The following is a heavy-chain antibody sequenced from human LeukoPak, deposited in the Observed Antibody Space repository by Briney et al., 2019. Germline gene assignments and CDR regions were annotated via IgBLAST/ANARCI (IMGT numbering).Heavy chain of an antibody. V-gene: IGHV3-7*01. CDR1: GFTFSSYV. CDR3: ARGYCSGGSCSKYDY. CDR2: IKQDGSEK. J-gene: IGHJ4*02. Sequence: QPGGSLRLSCAASGFTFSSYVVSWVRQAPGKGLEWVAKIKQDGSEKYYVDSVKGRFTISRDNAKNSLYLQMSSLRAEDTAVYYCARGYCSGGSCSKYDYWGQGTLVTVSS. D-gene: IGHD2-15*01.